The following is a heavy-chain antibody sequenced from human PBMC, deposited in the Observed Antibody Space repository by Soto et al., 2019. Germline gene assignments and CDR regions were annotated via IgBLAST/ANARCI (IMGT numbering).Heavy chain of an antibody. CDR3: AIVRVADSPLDH. Sequence: GGSLRLSCEGPGFIFSNNGMHWVRQAPGKGLEWVAFMSYDGSAKFLADSVKGRFTISRDNSKSTLFLHMSSLRAEDTAMYYCAIVRVADSPLDHWGQGTLVTVSS. J-gene: IGHJ4*02. V-gene: IGHV3-30*02. CDR1: GFIFSNNG. CDR2: MSYDGSAK. D-gene: IGHD3-10*02.